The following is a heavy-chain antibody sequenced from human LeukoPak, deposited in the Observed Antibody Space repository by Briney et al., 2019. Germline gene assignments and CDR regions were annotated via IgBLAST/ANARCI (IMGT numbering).Heavy chain of an antibody. CDR2: VYYTGST. Sequence: PSETLSLTCTVSGGSISTYYWSWIRQTPGKGLEWIGYVYYTGSTNSNPSLKSRVTISADTSKNQVSLKLTSVTAADTAVYYCARGDRDPSRPDYWGQGTLVTVSS. CDR3: ARGDRDPSRPDY. J-gene: IGHJ4*02. V-gene: IGHV4-59*01. D-gene: IGHD1-26*01. CDR1: GGSISTYY.